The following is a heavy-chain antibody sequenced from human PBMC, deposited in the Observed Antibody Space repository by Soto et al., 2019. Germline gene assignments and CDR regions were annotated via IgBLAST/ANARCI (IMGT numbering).Heavy chain of an antibody. CDR1: GYTFTSYG. CDR2: ISAYNGNT. Sequence: QVQLMQSGAEVKKPGASVKVSCKASGYTFTSYGISWVRQAPGQGLEWMGWISAYNGNTNYAQKLQGRVTMTTDTSTSTAYMELRSLRSDDTAVYYCARVDDCSSTSCFLYYYYYYMDVWGKGTTVTVSS. D-gene: IGHD2-2*01. CDR3: ARVDDCSSTSCFLYYYYYYMDV. V-gene: IGHV1-18*01. J-gene: IGHJ6*03.